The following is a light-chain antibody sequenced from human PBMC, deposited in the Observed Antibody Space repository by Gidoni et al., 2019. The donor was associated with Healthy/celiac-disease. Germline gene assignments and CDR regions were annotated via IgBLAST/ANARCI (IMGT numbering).Light chain of an antibody. CDR1: ESVSSN. CDR2: GAS. J-gene: IGKJ3*01. CDR3: QQYNNWPPLFT. V-gene: IGKV3-15*01. Sequence: LMPQSPSTLSVSPGERATLSCSASESVSSNFAWYQQKPGQAPRLLIYGASTRATGITARFSGSGYGTEFTITISSLQSEDFAVYNCQQYNNWPPLFTFGPGTKVDIK.